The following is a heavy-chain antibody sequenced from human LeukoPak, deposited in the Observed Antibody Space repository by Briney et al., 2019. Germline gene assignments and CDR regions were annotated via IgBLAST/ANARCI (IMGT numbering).Heavy chain of an antibody. CDR1: GFSFSNYA. Sequence: GGSLRLSCVSSGFSFSNYAMSWVRQAPGKGLEWVSSISGSGGSTHYADSAKGRFTISRDKTKNTLYLQMNSLGAEDTAVYYCAKSAYYDASGYYREYYFDYWGQGTLVTVSS. CDR3: AKSAYYDASGYYREYYFDY. D-gene: IGHD3-22*01. J-gene: IGHJ4*02. CDR2: ISGSGGST. V-gene: IGHV3-23*01.